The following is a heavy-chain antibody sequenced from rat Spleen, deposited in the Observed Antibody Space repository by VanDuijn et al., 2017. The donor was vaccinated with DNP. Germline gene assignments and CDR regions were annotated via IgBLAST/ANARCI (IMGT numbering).Heavy chain of an antibody. CDR1: GFSLTSYG. CDR2: IWSGGST. J-gene: IGHJ2*01. D-gene: IGHD1-1*01. Sequence: QVQLRESGPGLVQPSQILSLTCTVSGFSLTSYGVSWVRQPPGKGLEWLGAIWSGGSTDYNSALKSRLSISRDTSKSQVFLKMNSLQTEDTAIYFCTRDDSGPYYWGQGVMVTVSS. CDR3: TRDDSGPYY. V-gene: IGHV2-15*01.